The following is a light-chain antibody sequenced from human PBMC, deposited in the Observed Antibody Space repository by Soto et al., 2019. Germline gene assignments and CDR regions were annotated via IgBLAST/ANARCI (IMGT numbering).Light chain of an antibody. V-gene: IGKV1-39*01. Sequence: DIQMTQSPSSLSASIGDGVTITCRASQNINTYLNWYQQKPGKAPKLLISAASNLQSGVPSRFSGSVSGTDFTLTISSLQPEDFATYYCQQSFSTLLITFGQGTRLEIK. CDR1: QNINTY. J-gene: IGKJ5*01. CDR3: QQSFSTLLIT. CDR2: AAS.